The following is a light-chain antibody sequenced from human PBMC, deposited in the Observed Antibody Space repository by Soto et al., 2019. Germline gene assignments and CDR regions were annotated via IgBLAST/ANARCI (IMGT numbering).Light chain of an antibody. V-gene: IGKV3-20*01. CDR2: SAS. CDR3: QQYGYSFWT. Sequence: ELVLAQSPGTLSLSPGERATLSYRVSHSVSSSYLAWYQQKPGQAPRLLIYSASSRATGIPDGFSGSGSGTDYTLTISRLEPEDFAVYYCQQYGYSFWTFGQGTKVDIK. J-gene: IGKJ1*01. CDR1: HSVSSSY.